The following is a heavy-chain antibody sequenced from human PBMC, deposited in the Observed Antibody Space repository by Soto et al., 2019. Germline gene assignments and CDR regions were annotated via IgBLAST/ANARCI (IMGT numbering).Heavy chain of an antibody. CDR1: GFTFSSYG. V-gene: IGHV3-30*03. CDR3: AITMVRGADSSAFDY. D-gene: IGHD3-10*01. Sequence: GGSLRLSCAASGFTFSSYGMHWVRQAPGKGLEWVAVISYDGSNKYYADSVKGRFTISRDNSKNTLYLQMNSLRAEDTAVYYCAITMVRGADSSAFDYWGQGTLVTVSS. J-gene: IGHJ4*02. CDR2: ISYDGSNK.